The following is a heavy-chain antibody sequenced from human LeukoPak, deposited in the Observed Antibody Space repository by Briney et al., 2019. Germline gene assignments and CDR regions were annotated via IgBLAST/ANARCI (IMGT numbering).Heavy chain of an antibody. CDR3: ARGTDSSSEEGMDV. CDR2: ISAYNGNT. V-gene: IGHV1-18*01. CDR1: GYTFTSYG. J-gene: IGHJ6*02. Sequence: ASVKVSCKASGYTFTSYGISWVRQAPGQGLEWMGWISAYNGNTNYAQKLQGRVTMTIDTSTSTAYMELRSLRSDDTAVYYCARGTDSSSEEGMDVWGQGTTVTVSS. D-gene: IGHD6-13*01.